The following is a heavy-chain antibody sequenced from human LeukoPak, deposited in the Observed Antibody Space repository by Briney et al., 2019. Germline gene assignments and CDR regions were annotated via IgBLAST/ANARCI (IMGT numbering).Heavy chain of an antibody. D-gene: IGHD4-17*01. J-gene: IGHJ4*02. CDR2: MNPNSGNT. CDR3: ARTSFLRPYGGYGY. V-gene: IGHV1-8*03. CDR1: GYTFTSYD. Sequence: GASVKVSCKASGYTFTSYDINWVRQATGQGLEWMGWMNPNSGNTGYAQKFQGRVTITRNTSISTAYMELSSLRSEDTAVYYCARTSFLRPYGGYGYWGQGTLVTVSS.